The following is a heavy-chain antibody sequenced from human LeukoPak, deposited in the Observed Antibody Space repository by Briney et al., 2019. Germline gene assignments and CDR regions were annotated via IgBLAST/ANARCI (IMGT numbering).Heavy chain of an antibody. D-gene: IGHD2-15*01. Sequence: SQTLSLTCAISGDSVSSNSAAWNWIRQSPSRGLEWLGRTYYRSKWYNDYAVSVKGRITINPDTSKNQFSLQLNSVTAADTAVYYCASHYCSGGSCYDPDWFDPWGQGTLVTVSS. V-gene: IGHV6-1*01. J-gene: IGHJ5*02. CDR2: TYYRSKWYN. CDR3: ASHYCSGGSCYDPDWFDP. CDR1: GDSVSSNSAA.